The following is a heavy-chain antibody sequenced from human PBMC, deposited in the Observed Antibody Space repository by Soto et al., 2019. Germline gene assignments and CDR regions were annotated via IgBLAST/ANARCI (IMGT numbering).Heavy chain of an antibody. V-gene: IGHV4-34*01. J-gene: IGHJ4*02. D-gene: IGHD2-2*01. Sequence: PSETLSLTCAVYGGSFSGYYWSWIRQPPGKGLEWIGEINHSGSTNYNPSLKSRVTISVDTSKNQFSLKLSSVTAADTAVYYCARGLYCSSTSCYSLLDFDYWGQGTLVTVSS. CDR3: ARGLYCSSTSCYSLLDFDY. CDR1: GGSFSGYY. CDR2: INHSGST.